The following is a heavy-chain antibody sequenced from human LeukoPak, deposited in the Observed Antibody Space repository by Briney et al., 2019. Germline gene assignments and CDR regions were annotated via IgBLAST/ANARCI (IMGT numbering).Heavy chain of an antibody. J-gene: IGHJ3*02. CDR1: GGSISSGGYF. CDR3: ARDRAFDI. Sequence: SETLSLTCTVSGGSISSGGYFWRWIRQPGGECLELIGYIYHTGSTYYNPSLTRRVTISVDRSKNQFSLKVNSVTAADTAVYYCARDRAFDIWGQGTMVTVSS. CDR2: IYHTGST. V-gene: IGHV4-30-2*01.